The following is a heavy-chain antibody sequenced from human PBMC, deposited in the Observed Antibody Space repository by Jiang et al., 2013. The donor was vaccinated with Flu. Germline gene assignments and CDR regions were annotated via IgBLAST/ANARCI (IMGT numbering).Heavy chain of an antibody. CDR1: GFTFSNAW. V-gene: IGHV3-15*07. Sequence: RLSCAASGFTFSNAWMNWVRQAPGKGLEWVGRIKSKTDGGTTDYAAPVKGRFTISRDDSKNTLYLQMNSLKTEDTAVYYCTTLTYYDFWSGYYGFAFDIWGQGTMVTVSS. CDR3: TTLTYYDFWSGYYGFAFDI. J-gene: IGHJ3*02. CDR2: IKSKTDGGTT. D-gene: IGHD3-3*01.